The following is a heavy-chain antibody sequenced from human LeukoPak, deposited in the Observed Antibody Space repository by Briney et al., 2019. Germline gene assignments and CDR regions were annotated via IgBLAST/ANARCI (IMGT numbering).Heavy chain of an antibody. CDR3: ARAPKAYCTNGVCYVYFDY. CDR1: GGSISSYY. CDR2: INHSGST. D-gene: IGHD2-8*01. V-gene: IGHV4-34*01. Sequence: SETLSLTCTVSGGSISSYYWSWIRQPPGKGLEWIGEINHSGSTNYNPSLKSRVTISVDTSKNQFSLKLSSVTAADTAVYYCARAPKAYCTNGVCYVYFDYWGQGTLVTVSS. J-gene: IGHJ4*02.